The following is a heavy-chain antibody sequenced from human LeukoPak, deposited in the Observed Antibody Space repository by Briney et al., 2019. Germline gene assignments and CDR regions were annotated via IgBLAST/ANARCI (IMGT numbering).Heavy chain of an antibody. V-gene: IGHV4-30-4*01. J-gene: IGHJ5*02. CDR3: AIGQYDYVWGSYRSNWFDP. CDR2: IYYSGST. Sequence: SETLSLTCTVSGGSISSGDYYWSWIRQPPGKGLEWLWYIYYSGSTYYNPSLKSRVTISVDTSMNQFSLKLSSVTAADTAVYYCAIGQYDYVWGSYRSNWFDPWGQGTLVTVSS. CDR1: GGSISSGDYY. D-gene: IGHD3-16*02.